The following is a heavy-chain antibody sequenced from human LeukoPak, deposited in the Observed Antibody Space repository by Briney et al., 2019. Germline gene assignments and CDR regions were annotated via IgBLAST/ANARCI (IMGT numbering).Heavy chain of an antibody. J-gene: IGHJ4*02. D-gene: IGHD6-13*01. V-gene: IGHV3-21*01. CDR3: ARGRRIAAAGLYYFDY. CDR1: GFTFSSYS. CDR2: ISSSSSYI. Sequence: GGSLRLSCAASGFTFSSYSMNWVRQAPGKGLEWVSSISSSSSYIYYADSVKGRFTISRDNAKNSLYLQMNSLRAEDTAVYYCARGRRIAAAGLYYFDYWGQGTLVTVSS.